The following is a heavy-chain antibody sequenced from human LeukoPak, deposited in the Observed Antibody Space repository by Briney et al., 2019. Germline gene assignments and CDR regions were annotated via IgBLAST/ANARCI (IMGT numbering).Heavy chain of an antibody. Sequence: GGSLRLSCAASGFTFSSYGMHWVRQAPGKGLEWVSYISSSGSTIYYADSVKGRFTISRDNAKNSLYLQMNSLRAEDTAVYYCAKTYYDYVWGSYRTYYFDYWGQGTLVTVSS. J-gene: IGHJ4*02. CDR2: ISSSGSTI. V-gene: IGHV3-48*04. CDR3: AKTYYDYVWGSYRTYYFDY. CDR1: GFTFSSYG. D-gene: IGHD3-16*02.